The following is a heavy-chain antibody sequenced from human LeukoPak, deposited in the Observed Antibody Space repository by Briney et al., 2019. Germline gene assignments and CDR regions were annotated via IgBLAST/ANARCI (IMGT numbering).Heavy chain of an antibody. CDR2: INPNSGGT. Sequence: ASVKVSCKASGYTFTGYYMHWVRQAPGQGLEWMGRINPNSGGTSYAQKFQGRVTMTRDTSISTAYMELSRLRSDDTAVYYCARPFYGDYDNWFDPWGQGTLVTVSS. V-gene: IGHV1-2*06. CDR1: GYTFTGYY. CDR3: ARPFYGDYDNWFDP. D-gene: IGHD4-17*01. J-gene: IGHJ5*02.